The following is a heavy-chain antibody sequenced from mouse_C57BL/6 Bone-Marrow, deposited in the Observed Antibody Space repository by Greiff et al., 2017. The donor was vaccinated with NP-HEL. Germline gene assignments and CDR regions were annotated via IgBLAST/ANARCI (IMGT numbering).Heavy chain of an antibody. J-gene: IGHJ4*01. Sequence: QVQLQQSGAELARPGASVKLSCTASGYTFTSYGISWVKQRTGQGLEWIGDIYPRSGNTYYNEKFKGKATLTADKSSSTAYMELNSLTSEDSAVYVCARHTGSSDNSMDYWGQGTSVTVSS. V-gene: IGHV1-81*01. CDR3: ARHTGSSDNSMDY. CDR2: IYPRSGNT. CDR1: GYTFTSYG. D-gene: IGHD1-1*01.